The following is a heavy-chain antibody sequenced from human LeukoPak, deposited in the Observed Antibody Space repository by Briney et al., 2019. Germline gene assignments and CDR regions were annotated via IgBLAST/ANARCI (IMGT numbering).Heavy chain of an antibody. D-gene: IGHD1-26*01. CDR1: GFTFKNYG. Sequence: GGSLRLSCAASGFTFKNYGMHWVRQAPGKGLEWVTHISYDGSKYYRESVKGRFTISRDNSNNMLYLQMDSLRPEDTALYYCVNWDGNKSAYDTWGQGTMVTVST. J-gene: IGHJ3*02. V-gene: IGHV3-30*18. CDR2: ISYDGSK. CDR3: VNWDGNKSAYDT.